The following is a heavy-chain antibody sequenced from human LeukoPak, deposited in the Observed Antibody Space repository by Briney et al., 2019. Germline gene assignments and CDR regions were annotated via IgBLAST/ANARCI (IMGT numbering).Heavy chain of an antibody. J-gene: IGHJ4*02. Sequence: SVKVSCKASGFTFTSSAMQWVRQARGQRLEWIGWIVVGSGNTNYAQKFQERVTITRDMSTSTAYMELSSLRSEDTAVYYCAYPDFWSGYFGPLDYWGQGTLVTVSS. V-gene: IGHV1-58*02. CDR3: AYPDFWSGYFGPLDY. CDR1: GFTFTSSA. CDR2: IVVGSGNT. D-gene: IGHD3-3*01.